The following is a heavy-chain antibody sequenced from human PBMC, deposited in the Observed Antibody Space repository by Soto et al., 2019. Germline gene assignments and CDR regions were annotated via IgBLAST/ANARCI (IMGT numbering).Heavy chain of an antibody. V-gene: IGHV1-18*01. CDR1: GYTFTSYG. CDR2: ISAYNGNT. D-gene: IGHD5-12*01. CDR3: AIDGGYCWYDLGGVVDD. J-gene: IGHJ6*02. Sequence: ASVKVSCKASGYTFTSYGISWVRQAPGQGLEWMGWISAYNGNTNYAQKLQGRVTMTTDTSTSTAYMELRSLRSDDTAVYYCAIDGGYCWYDLGGVVDDWGQGTPVTVSS.